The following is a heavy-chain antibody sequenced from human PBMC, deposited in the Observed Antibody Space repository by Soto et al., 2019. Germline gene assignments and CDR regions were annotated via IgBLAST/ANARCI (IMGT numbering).Heavy chain of an antibody. V-gene: IGHV4-4*02. CDR3: AREVNSRPARGPNWFDP. J-gene: IGHJ5*02. D-gene: IGHD3-10*01. CDR1: GDSINNSHW. CDR2: TYHSGTT. Sequence: QVQLQESGPGLVQPSGTLSLTCAVSGDSINNSHWWSWVRQTPGKGLEWIGETYHSGTTNYNPSLKTRVTISIDKSKNQFSLKMNSVTAADTAVYYWAREVNSRPARGPNWFDPLVQGTLVTVSS.